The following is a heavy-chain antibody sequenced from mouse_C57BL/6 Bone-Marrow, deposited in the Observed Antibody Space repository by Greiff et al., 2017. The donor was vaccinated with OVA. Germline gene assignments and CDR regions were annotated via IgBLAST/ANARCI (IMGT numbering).Heavy chain of an antibody. CDR3: AREGLRWYFDV. D-gene: IGHD2-2*01. J-gene: IGHJ1*03. V-gene: IGHV1-81*01. CDR1: GYTFTSYG. CDR2: IYPRSGNT. Sequence: QVQLKQSGAELARPGASVKLSFKASGYTFTSYGISWVKQRTGQGLEWIGEIYPRSGNTYYNEKFKGKATLTADKSSSTAYMELRSLTSEDSAVYFCAREGLRWYFDVWGTGTTVTVSS.